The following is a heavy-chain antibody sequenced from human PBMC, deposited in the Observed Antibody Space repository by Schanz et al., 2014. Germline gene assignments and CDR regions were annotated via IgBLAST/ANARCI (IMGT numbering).Heavy chain of an antibody. CDR1: GFTFDDYA. Sequence: EVQLVESGGGLVQPGRSLRLSCAASGFTFDDYAMHWVRQAPGKGLEWVSGISWNSGSIGYADSVKGRFTISRDNAKNSLYLQMNSLRAEDTAVYYCARDHQWLARYYMDVWGKGTTVTVSS. V-gene: IGHV3-9*01. CDR2: ISWNSGSI. J-gene: IGHJ6*03. D-gene: IGHD6-19*01. CDR3: ARDHQWLARYYMDV.